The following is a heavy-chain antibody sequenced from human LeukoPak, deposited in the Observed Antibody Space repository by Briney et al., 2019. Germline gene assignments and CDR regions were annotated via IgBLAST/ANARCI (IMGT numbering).Heavy chain of an antibody. CDR2: IYYSGST. D-gene: IGHD6-13*01. CDR1: GGSISSHY. Sequence: SETLSLTCTVSGGSISSHYWSWIRQPPGKGLEWLGYIYYSGSTNYNPSLKSRVTVSVDTSKNQFSLKLSSVTAADTAVYYCARATRRATAGTRAFDIWGQGTMVTVSS. V-gene: IGHV4-59*11. J-gene: IGHJ3*02. CDR3: ARATRRATAGTRAFDI.